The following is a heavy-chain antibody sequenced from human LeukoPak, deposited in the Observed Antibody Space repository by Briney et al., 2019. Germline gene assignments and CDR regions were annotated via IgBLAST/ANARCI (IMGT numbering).Heavy chain of an antibody. V-gene: IGHV1-46*01. CDR3: ARDPRFLEWLLGMDV. CDR1: GYSFTTYH. Sequence: ASVKVSCKASGYSFTTYHIHWVRQAPGQGLEWMGIIKDSGTTIYPQKFQGRVTMTRDTSTSTVYMEVSSLRSEDTAVYYCARDPRFLEWLLGMDVWGQGTTVTVSS. CDR2: IKDSGTT. D-gene: IGHD3-3*01. J-gene: IGHJ6*02.